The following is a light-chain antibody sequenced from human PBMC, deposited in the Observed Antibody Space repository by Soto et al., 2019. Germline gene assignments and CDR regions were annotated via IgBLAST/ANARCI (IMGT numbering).Light chain of an antibody. Sequence: EIVLTQSPATLSLSPGESATLSCRASQSVSSYLAWYQQKPSQAPRLLIYDASNRATGIPARFSGSGSGTDFTLTISNLEPEDFAVYYCQQRTSWPPTITFGQGTRLEIK. CDR3: QQRTSWPPTIT. V-gene: IGKV3-11*01. CDR2: DAS. J-gene: IGKJ5*01. CDR1: QSVSSY.